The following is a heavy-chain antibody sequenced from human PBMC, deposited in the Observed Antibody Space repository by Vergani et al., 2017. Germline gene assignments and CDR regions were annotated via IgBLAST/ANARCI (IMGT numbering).Heavy chain of an antibody. CDR3: AKDPDWLLFPTYYFDY. CDR1: GFTFSSYA. Sequence: EVQLLESGGGLVQPGGSLRLSCAASGFTFSSYAMSWVRQAPGKGLEWVSAISVSGGSTYYADSVKGRFTISRDNSKNTLYLQMNSLRAEDTAVYYCAKDPDWLLFPTYYFDYWGQGTLVTVSS. D-gene: IGHD3-9*01. V-gene: IGHV3-23*01. CDR2: ISVSGGST. J-gene: IGHJ4*02.